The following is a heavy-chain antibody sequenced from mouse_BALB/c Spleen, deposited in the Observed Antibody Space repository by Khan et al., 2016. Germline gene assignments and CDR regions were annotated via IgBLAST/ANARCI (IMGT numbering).Heavy chain of an antibody. J-gene: IGHJ4*01. CDR3: ARSRTGTDYARDY. CDR2: ISSGSSTI. CDR1: GFTFSSFG. Sequence: EVELVESGGGLVQPGGSRKLSCAASGFTFSSFGMHWVRQAPEKGLEWVAYISSGSSTIYYADTVKGRFTISRDNPKNTLFLQMTSLRSEDTAMYYCARSRTGTDYARDYWGQGTSVTVSS. D-gene: IGHD4-1*01. V-gene: IGHV5-17*02.